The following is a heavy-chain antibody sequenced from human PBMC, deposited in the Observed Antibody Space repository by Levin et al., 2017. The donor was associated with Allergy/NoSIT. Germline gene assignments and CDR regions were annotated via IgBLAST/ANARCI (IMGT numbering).Heavy chain of an antibody. V-gene: IGHV5-51*01. CDR3: ARPSLEVPYYGSGSYYSPPYYYGMDV. CDR2: IYLGDSET. Sequence: GGSLRLSCQGSGYSFTDYWIAWVRKKPGKGLEWMGIIYLGDSETTYSPSFQGQVAISADTSIRTAYLQWTSLKASDTAMYYCARPSLEVPYYGSGSYYSPPYYYGMDVWGQGTTVTVSS. D-gene: IGHD3-10*01. CDR1: GYSFTDYW. J-gene: IGHJ6*02.